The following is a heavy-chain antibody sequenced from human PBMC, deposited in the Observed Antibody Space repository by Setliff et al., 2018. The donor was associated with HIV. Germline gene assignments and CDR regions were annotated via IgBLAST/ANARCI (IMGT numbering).Heavy chain of an antibody. CDR1: GGTFSSYA. CDR2: IIPFFDTT. J-gene: IGHJ3*02. V-gene: IGHV1-69*06. D-gene: IGHD5-12*01. CDR3: ARDGGYSGHQWFGDAFDI. Sequence: SVKVSCKASGGTFSSYAISWVRQAPGQGLEWMGRIIPFFDTTNYAPKFQDRVTITADKSTSTAYRELSSLRSEDTAVYYCARDGGYSGHQWFGDAFDIWGQGTMVTVSS.